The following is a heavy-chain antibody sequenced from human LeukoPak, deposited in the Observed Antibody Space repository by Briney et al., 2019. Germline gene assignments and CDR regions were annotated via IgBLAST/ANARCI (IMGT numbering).Heavy chain of an antibody. V-gene: IGHV4-38-2*01. J-gene: IGHJ4*02. Sequence: SETQSLTCAVSGYSISSGYYWGWIRQPPGKGLEWIGSIYHSGSTYYNPSLKSRVTISVDTSKNQFSLKLSSVTAADTAVYYCAEVGGIWGQGTLVTVSS. CDR1: GYSISSGYY. CDR2: IYHSGST. D-gene: IGHD2-2*01. CDR3: AEVGGI.